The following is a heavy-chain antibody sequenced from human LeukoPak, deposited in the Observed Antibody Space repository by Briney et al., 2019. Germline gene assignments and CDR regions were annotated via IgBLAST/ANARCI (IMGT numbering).Heavy chain of an antibody. D-gene: IGHD2-21*01. J-gene: IGHJ3*02. CDR2: ISWNSGSI. CDR1: GLTFDDYA. V-gene: IGHV3-9*01. Sequence: GGSLRLSCAASGLTFDDYAMHWVRQAPGKGLEWVSGISWNSGSIGYADSVKGRFTISRDNAKNSLYLQMNSLRAEDTALYYCAKDATDWDAFDIWGQGTMVTVSS. CDR3: AKDATDWDAFDI.